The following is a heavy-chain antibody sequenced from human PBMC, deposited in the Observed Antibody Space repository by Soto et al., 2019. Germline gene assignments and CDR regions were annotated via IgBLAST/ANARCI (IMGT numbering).Heavy chain of an antibody. CDR2: IIPILGIA. V-gene: IGHV1-69*02. CDR3: ARTDYGDYVGRGSYPDY. CDR1: GGTFSSYT. D-gene: IGHD4-17*01. Sequence: GASVKVSCKASGGTFSSYTISWVRQAPGQGLEWMGRIIPILGIANYAQKFQGRVTITADKSTSTAYMELSSLRSEDTAMYYCARTDYGDYVGRGSYPDYWGQGTLVTVSS. J-gene: IGHJ4*02.